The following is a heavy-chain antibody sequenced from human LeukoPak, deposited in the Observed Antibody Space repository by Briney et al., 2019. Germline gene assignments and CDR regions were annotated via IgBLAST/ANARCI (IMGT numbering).Heavy chain of an antibody. D-gene: IGHD3-22*01. CDR1: GGSISPYF. V-gene: IGHV4-59*01. CDR3: ARSRTNYYDSSGYYYY. CDR2: IYYTGNT. Sequence: SETLSLTCTVSGGSISPYFLSWIRQPPGGGLEWIGYIYYTGNTNYNPSLKSRVTISVDTSKNQFSLNLSSVTAADTAVYYCARSRTNYYDSSGYYYYWGQGTQVTVSS. J-gene: IGHJ4*02.